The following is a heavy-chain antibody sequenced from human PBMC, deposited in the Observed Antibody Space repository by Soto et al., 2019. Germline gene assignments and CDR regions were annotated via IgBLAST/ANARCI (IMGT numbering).Heavy chain of an antibody. Sequence: QVQLVESGGGVVQPGRSLRLSCAASGFTFSSYGMHWVRQAPGKGLEWVAVIWYDGSNKYYADSVKRRFTISRDNSKNPLYLQMISLRAEDTAVYYCARECAGYSSGWYQRGGFDYWGQGALVTVSS. J-gene: IGHJ4*02. CDR3: ARECAGYSSGWYQRGGFDY. V-gene: IGHV3-33*01. CDR1: GFTFSSYG. CDR2: IWYDGSNK. D-gene: IGHD6-19*01.